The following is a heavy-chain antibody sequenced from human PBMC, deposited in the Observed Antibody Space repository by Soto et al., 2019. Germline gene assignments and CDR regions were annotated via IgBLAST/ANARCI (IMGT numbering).Heavy chain of an antibody. Sequence: QVQLQESGPGLVKPSETLSLTCTVSGGSISNYYWCWIRQPPGKGLEWIGYIYYSGTTNYNPSLNSRVPISVDTSQYHVSLRLSSVTAADTAMYFCARDPYGGGIWGQGTMVTVSS. D-gene: IGHD4-17*01. J-gene: IGHJ3*02. V-gene: IGHV4-59*13. CDR2: IYYSGTT. CDR1: GGSISNYY. CDR3: ARDPYGGGI.